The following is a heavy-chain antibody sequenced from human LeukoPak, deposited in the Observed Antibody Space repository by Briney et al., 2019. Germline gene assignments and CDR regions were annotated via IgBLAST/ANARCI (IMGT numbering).Heavy chain of an antibody. J-gene: IGHJ5*02. V-gene: IGHV2-5*02. D-gene: IGHD3-3*01. CDR3: AHSISIFGVVIIVNWFNP. CDR2: IYWDDDK. Sequence: SGPTLVKPTQTLTLTCTFSGFSLSTSGVGVGWIRQPPGKALEWLALIYWDDDKRYSPSLKSRLTITKDTSKNQVVLTMTNVDPVDTATYYCAHSISIFGVVIIVNWFNPWGQGTLVTVSS. CDR1: GFSLSTSGVG.